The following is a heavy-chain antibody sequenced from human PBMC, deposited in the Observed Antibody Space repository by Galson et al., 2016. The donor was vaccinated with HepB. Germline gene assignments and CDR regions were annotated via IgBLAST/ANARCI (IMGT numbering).Heavy chain of an antibody. CDR2: ISNDGSNK. Sequence: SLRLSCAASGFTFSNYGMHWVRQAPGKGLEWMAVISNDGSNKYYADSVKGRFTISRDNFKNTLYLQMNSLRAEDTAVYYCAKRRGGRYPDAFDIWGQGTMVTVSS. D-gene: IGHD1-14*01. J-gene: IGHJ3*02. V-gene: IGHV3-30*18. CDR1: GFTFSNYG. CDR3: AKRRGGRYPDAFDI.